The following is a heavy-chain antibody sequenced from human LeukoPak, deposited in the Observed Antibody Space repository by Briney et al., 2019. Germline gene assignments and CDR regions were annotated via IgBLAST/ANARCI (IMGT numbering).Heavy chain of an antibody. V-gene: IGHV1-2*02. Sequence: ASVKVSCKASGYTFTGYYMHWVRQAPGQGLEWMGWINPNSGGTNYARKFQGRVTMTRDTSISTAYMELSRLRSDDTAVYYCARDGGGLNDIHADYWGQGTLVTVSS. CDR1: GYTFTGYY. CDR2: INPNSGGT. J-gene: IGHJ4*02. CDR3: ARDGGGLNDIHADY. D-gene: IGHD3-9*01.